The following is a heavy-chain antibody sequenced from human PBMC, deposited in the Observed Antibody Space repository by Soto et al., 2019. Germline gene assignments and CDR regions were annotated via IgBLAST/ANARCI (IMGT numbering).Heavy chain of an antibody. Sequence: GALRVSGVDSGLTFSSYGMHWVRQAPGKGLEWVAVISYDGSNKYYADSVKGRFTISRDNSKNTLYLQMNRLRAEDTAVYYCEKETVGYSYGYPLHYWGQGTLVPVSP. D-gene: IGHD5-18*01. CDR1: GLTFSSYG. CDR3: EKETVGYSYGYPLHY. CDR2: ISYDGSNK. V-gene: IGHV3-30*18. J-gene: IGHJ4*02.